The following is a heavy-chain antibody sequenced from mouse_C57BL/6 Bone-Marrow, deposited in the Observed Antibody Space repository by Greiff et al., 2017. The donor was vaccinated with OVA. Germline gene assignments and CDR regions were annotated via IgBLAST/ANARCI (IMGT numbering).Heavy chain of an antibody. D-gene: IGHD1-1*01. CDR3: ANIECYCGGFAY. J-gene: IGHJ3*01. Sequence: VKLQQSGAELVKPGASVKISCKASGYAFSSYWMNWVKQRPGKGLEWIGQIYPGDGDTNYNGKFKGKATLNADKSSRTAYMQLSSLTSEDSAVYYCANIECYCGGFAYWGQGTLVTVSA. CDR2: IYPGDGDT. V-gene: IGHV1-80*01. CDR1: GYAFSSYW.